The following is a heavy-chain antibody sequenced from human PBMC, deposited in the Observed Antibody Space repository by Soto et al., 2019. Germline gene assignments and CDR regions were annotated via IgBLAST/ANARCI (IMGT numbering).Heavy chain of an antibody. CDR3: ARNFCSGTSCSKHYFNGMDA. Sequence: PGESLKISCQGSGYNFSTFWISWARQLPGKGLEWMGRINPSDSYTFYSPSFQGQVTLSADKSVNTAYLQWSSLKATDTATFYCARNFCSGTSCSKHYFNGMDAWGQGNAVTVPS. D-gene: IGHD2-2*01. CDR1: GYNFSTFW. V-gene: IGHV5-10-1*04. J-gene: IGHJ6*02. CDR2: INPSDSYT.